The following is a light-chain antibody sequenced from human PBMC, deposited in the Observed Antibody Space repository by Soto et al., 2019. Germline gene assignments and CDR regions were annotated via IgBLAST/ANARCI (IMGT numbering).Light chain of an antibody. CDR1: QSISSW. V-gene: IGKV1-5*03. CDR3: QQYNSYART. CDR2: KAS. Sequence: EIHMSPSPSALSASVGDRVTITCRASQSISSWLAWYQQKTGKAPKLLIYKASSLESGVPSRFSGSGSGTEFTLTISSLQPDDFATYYCQQYNSYARTCGQGTKG. J-gene: IGKJ1*01.